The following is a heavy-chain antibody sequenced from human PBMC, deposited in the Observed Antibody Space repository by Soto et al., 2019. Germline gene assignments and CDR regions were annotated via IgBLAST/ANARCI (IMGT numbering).Heavy chain of an antibody. D-gene: IGHD5-18*01. J-gene: IGHJ4*02. CDR1: GGSFSGYY. Sequence: QVQLQQWGAGLLKPSETLSLTCAVYGGSFSGYYWSWIRQPPGKGLEWIGEINHSGSTNDNPSLKSRVTISVDTSKNQFSLKLSSVTAADTAVYYCARGPDTAMVIDYWGQGTLVTVSS. CDR3: ARGPDTAMVIDY. V-gene: IGHV4-34*01. CDR2: INHSGST.